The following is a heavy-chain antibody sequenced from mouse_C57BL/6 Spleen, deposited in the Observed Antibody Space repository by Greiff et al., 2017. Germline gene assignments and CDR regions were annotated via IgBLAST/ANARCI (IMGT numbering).Heavy chain of an antibody. D-gene: IGHD2-4*01. J-gene: IGHJ4*01. CDR1: GFSLTSYG. CDR2: IWSGGST. V-gene: IGHV2-4*02. Sequence: VQLQQSGPGLVQPSQSLSITCTVSGFSLTSYGVHWVRQPPGKGLEWLGVIWSGGSTDYNAAFISRLSISKDNSKSQVFFKMNSLQADDTAIYYCASNYDYGGGYAMDYWGQGTSVTVSS. CDR3: ASNYDYGGGYAMDY.